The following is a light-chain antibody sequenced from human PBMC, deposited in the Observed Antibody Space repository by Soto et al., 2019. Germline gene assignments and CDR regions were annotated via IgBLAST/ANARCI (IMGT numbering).Light chain of an antibody. V-gene: IGKV3-11*01. Sequence: EIVLTQSPATLSLSPGERATLSCRASQSVSSYLAWYQQKPGQAPRLLIYDASNGATGIPARFSGSGSGTDFTLTISSLEPEDFAVYCCQQRSNWPTFGGGTKVDIK. CDR2: DAS. CDR1: QSVSSY. CDR3: QQRSNWPT. J-gene: IGKJ4*01.